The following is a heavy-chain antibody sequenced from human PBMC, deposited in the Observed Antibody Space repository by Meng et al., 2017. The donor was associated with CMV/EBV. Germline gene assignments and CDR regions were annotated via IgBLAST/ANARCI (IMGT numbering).Heavy chain of an antibody. V-gene: IGHV3-74*01. J-gene: IGHJ6*02. CDR1: GFTFSSYW. Sequence: GGSLRLSCAASGFTFSSYWMHWVRQAPGKGLVWVSRINSDGSSTSYADSVKGRFTISRDNAKSTLYLQMNSLRAEDTAVYYCARAQYCGGDCYSEGVDEYYYGMDVWGQGTTVTVSS. CDR2: INSDGSST. D-gene: IGHD2-21*01. CDR3: ARAQYCGGDCYSEGVDEYYYGMDV.